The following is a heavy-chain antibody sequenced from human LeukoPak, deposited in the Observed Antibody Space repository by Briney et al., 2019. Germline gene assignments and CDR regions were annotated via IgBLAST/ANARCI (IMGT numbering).Heavy chain of an antibody. CDR2: ISYDGSNK. CDR1: GFTFSSYA. V-gene: IGHV3-30-3*01. Sequence: GGSLRLSCVASGFTFSSYAMHWVRQAPGKGLEWVAVISYDGSNKYYADSVKGRFTISRDNSKNTLYLQMNSLRAEDTAVYYCAREVLGYFDYWGQGTLVTVSS. CDR3: AREVLGYFDY. J-gene: IGHJ4*02.